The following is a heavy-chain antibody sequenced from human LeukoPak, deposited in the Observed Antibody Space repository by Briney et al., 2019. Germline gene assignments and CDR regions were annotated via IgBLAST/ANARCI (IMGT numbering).Heavy chain of an antibody. CDR1: GGSICSDY. J-gene: IGHJ5*02. CDR3: ASGMGYGDYQYNWFDP. Sequence: PSEALSLTFSVSGGSICSDYWIWSRQPPWKGLEWIGYIHYSGRTDYNRPRKSRVTITVETSKKRFSLKVRPVTPADTAVYYCASGMGYGDYQYNWFDPWGQRPLVPVSS. V-gene: IGHV4-59*01. D-gene: IGHD4-17*01. CDR2: IHYSGRT.